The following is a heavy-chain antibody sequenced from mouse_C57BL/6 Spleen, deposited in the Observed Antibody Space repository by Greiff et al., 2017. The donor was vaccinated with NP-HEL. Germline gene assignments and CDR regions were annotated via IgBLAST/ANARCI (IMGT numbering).Heavy chain of an antibody. Sequence: EVQVVESGGGLVQPKGSLKLSCAASGFTFTTYAMHWVRQAPGKGLECVARIRSKSSNYATYYAVSVKDRFTISRDDSQSMLYLQMNNLKTDDKAMDYYWRSYYSNYEWFAYWGQGTLVTVSA. CDR1: GFTFTTYA. V-gene: IGHV10-3*01. J-gene: IGHJ3*01. CDR2: IRSKSSNYAT. D-gene: IGHD2-5*01. CDR3: WRSYYSNYEWFAY.